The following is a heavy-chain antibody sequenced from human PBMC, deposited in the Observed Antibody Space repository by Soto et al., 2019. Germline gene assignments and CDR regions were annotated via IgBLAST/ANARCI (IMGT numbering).Heavy chain of an antibody. J-gene: IGHJ6*03. V-gene: IGHV4-34*01. CDR3: ARFVAAAGNPPYYYYMDV. D-gene: IGHD6-13*01. Sequence: SETLSLTCAVYGGSFSGYYWSWIRQSPGKGLEWIGEINHSGSTNYNPSLKSRVTISVDTSKNQFSLKLSSVTAADTAVYYCARFVAAAGNPPYYYYMDVGGKGTRATVS. CDR1: GGSFSGYY. CDR2: INHSGST.